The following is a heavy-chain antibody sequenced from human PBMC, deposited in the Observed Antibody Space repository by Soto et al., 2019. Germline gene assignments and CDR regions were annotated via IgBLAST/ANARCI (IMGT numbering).Heavy chain of an antibody. D-gene: IGHD2-2*01. CDR1: GGTFSSYT. Sequence: QVQLVQSGAEVKKPGSSVKVSCKASGGTFSSYTISWVRQAPGQGLEWMGRIIPILGIANYAQKFQGRVTITADKSTSRDYRALSSLRSEDTAVYYCASPHCSSTSCFPIFDYWGQGTLVTVSS. CDR3: ASPHCSSTSCFPIFDY. CDR2: IIPILGIA. V-gene: IGHV1-69*02. J-gene: IGHJ4*02.